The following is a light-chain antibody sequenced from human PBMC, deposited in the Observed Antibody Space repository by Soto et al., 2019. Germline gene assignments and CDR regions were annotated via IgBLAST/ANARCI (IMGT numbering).Light chain of an antibody. CDR3: QQSYTTPWT. CDR2: TTS. V-gene: IGKV1-39*01. Sequence: DIQMTQSPSSLSASVGDRVTITCRMSQGISSYLAWYQQKPGRAPRLLIYTTSSLQSGVPSKFSGSASGTDFTLTISSLQPEDFATYYCQQSYTTPWTFGQGTKVDIK. J-gene: IGKJ1*01. CDR1: QGISSY.